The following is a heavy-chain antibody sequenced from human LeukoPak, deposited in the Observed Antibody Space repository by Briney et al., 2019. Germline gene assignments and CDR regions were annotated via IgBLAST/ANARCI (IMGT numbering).Heavy chain of an antibody. Sequence: GGSLRLSCAASGFTVSSNYMSWVRQAPGKGLEGGSVISSVGTTYYADSVKGRFTISRDNSKNTLYLQMNSLRAEDTAVYYCARGLVVATAGTRDAFDIWGQGTMVTVSS. CDR1: GFTVSSNY. V-gene: IGHV3-53*01. CDR2: ISSVGTT. J-gene: IGHJ3*02. CDR3: ARGLVVATAGTRDAFDI. D-gene: IGHD6-13*01.